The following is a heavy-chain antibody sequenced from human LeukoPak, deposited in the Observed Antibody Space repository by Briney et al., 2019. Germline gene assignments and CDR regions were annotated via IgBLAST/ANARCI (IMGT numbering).Heavy chain of an antibody. J-gene: IGHJ2*01. D-gene: IGHD6-19*01. CDR1: GLSFSSYT. CDR2: ISSSSSYI. Sequence: GGSLRLSCAPSGLSFSSYTIPWVRQAPGKGLEWVSSISSSSSYIYYADSVKGRFTISRDNAKNSLYLQMNSLRAEDTAVYYCAREGRYSGWYQNWYFDLWGRGTLVTVSS. CDR3: AREGRYSGWYQNWYFDL. V-gene: IGHV3-21*01.